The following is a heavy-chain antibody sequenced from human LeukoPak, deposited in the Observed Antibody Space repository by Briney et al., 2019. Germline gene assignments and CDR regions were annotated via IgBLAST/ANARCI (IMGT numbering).Heavy chain of an antibody. Sequence: SETLSLTRAVSGVSISSSYWSWIRQPPGKGLEWIGYISYRGTTKYNPSLKSRVTISLDTSKNQVSLNLSSVTAADTAVYYCARDPGSCSGGSCSFYWYFDLWGRGTLVTVSS. D-gene: IGHD2-15*01. J-gene: IGHJ2*01. CDR3: ARDPGSCSGGSCSFYWYFDL. CDR1: GVSISSSY. V-gene: IGHV4-59*01. CDR2: ISYRGTT.